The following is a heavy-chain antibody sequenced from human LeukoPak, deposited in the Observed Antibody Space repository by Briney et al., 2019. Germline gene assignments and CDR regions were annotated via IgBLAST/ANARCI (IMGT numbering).Heavy chain of an antibody. CDR2: ISSSSSYI. Sequence: GGSLRLSXAASGFTFSSYSMNWVRQAPGKGMEWVSSISSSSSYIYYADSVKGRFTISRDNAKNSLYLQMNSLRAEDTAVYYCARGHLSGYCDYWGQGTLVTVSS. J-gene: IGHJ4*02. D-gene: IGHD3-22*01. CDR1: GFTFSSYS. V-gene: IGHV3-21*01. CDR3: ARGHLSGYCDY.